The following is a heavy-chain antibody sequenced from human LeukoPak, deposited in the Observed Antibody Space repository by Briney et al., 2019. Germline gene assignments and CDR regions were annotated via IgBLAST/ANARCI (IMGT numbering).Heavy chain of an antibody. Sequence: GGSLRPSCAASGFTFSSYSMNWVRQAPGKGLEWVSYISSSSSTIYYADSVKGRFTISRDNAKNSLYLQMNSLRDEDTAVYYCARDGGTYDYDSSGYSQFDYWGQGTLVTVSS. CDR2: ISSSSSTI. CDR1: GFTFSSYS. D-gene: IGHD3-22*01. CDR3: ARDGGTYDYDSSGYSQFDY. V-gene: IGHV3-48*02. J-gene: IGHJ4*02.